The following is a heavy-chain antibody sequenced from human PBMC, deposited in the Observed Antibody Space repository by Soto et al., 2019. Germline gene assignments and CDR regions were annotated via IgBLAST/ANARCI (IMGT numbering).Heavy chain of an antibody. CDR3: ASLRRRMQQLVLVLDAFDI. V-gene: IGHV4-31*03. J-gene: IGHJ3*02. CDR1: GGSISSGGYY. CDR2: IYYSGST. D-gene: IGHD6-13*01. Sequence: QVQLQESGPGLVKPSQTLSLTCTVSGGSISSGGYYWSWIRQHPGKGLEWIGYIYYSGSTYYNPSLKRRVTISVDTSKNQFSLKLSSVTAADTAVYYCASLRRRMQQLVLVLDAFDIWGQGTMVTVSS.